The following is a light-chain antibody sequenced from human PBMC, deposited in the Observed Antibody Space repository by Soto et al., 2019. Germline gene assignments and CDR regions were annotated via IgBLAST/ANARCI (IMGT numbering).Light chain of an antibody. V-gene: IGKV3-15*01. Sequence: DIVMTQSPATLSVSPGERATLSCRASQSVSSNLAWYQQKRGQAPRLLMYGASTRATGIPVRFSGSGSGTDFTLIISSLQSEDCAVYYCQQYNDWPRTFGQGTKVEIK. CDR2: GAS. J-gene: IGKJ1*01. CDR3: QQYNDWPRT. CDR1: QSVSSN.